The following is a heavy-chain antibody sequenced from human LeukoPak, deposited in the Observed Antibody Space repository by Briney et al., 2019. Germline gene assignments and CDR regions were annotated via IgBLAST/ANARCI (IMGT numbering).Heavy chain of an antibody. CDR3: AKVGGSVNWLALFEY. D-gene: IGHD1-20*01. V-gene: IGHV4-59*01. CDR2: IYYSGTT. CDR1: GGSISGYY. Sequence: NPSETLSLTCTASGGSISGYYWNWIRQPPGKGLEWIGYIYYSGTTNYNPSLKSRVTISVDTSKNQFSLNLSSVTAADTAVYYCAKVGGSVNWLALFEYWGQGTLVTVSS. J-gene: IGHJ4*02.